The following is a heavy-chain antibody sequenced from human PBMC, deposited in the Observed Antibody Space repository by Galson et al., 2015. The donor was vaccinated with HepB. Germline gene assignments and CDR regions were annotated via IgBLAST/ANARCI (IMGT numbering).Heavy chain of an antibody. V-gene: IGHV3-23*01. CDR2: ISGSGGST. CDR3: AKLSGVPAAFFDY. J-gene: IGHJ4*02. CDR1: GFTFSSYA. Sequence: SLRLSCAASGFTFSSYAMSWVRQAPGKGLEWVSAISGSGGSTYYADSVKGRFTIPRDNSKNTLYLQMNSLRAEDTAVYYCAKLSGVPAAFFDYWGQGTLVTVSS. D-gene: IGHD2-2*01.